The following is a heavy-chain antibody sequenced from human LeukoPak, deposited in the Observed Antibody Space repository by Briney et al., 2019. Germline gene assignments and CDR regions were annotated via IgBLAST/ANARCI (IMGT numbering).Heavy chain of an antibody. V-gene: IGHV3-21*01. Sequence: PGGSLRLSCAASGFTFSSYSMNWVRQAPGKGLEGVSSISSSSSYIYYADSVKGRFTISRDNAKNSLYLQMNSLRAEDTAVYYCAIMTTVTTGPFDYWGQGTLVTVSS. D-gene: IGHD4-17*01. J-gene: IGHJ4*02. CDR2: ISSSSSYI. CDR3: AIMTTVTTGPFDY. CDR1: GFTFSSYS.